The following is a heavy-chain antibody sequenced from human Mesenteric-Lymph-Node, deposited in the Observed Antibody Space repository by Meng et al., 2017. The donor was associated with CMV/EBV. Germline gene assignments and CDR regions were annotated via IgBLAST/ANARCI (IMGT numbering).Heavy chain of an antibody. D-gene: IGHD2-2*01. CDR2: VFYSGST. Sequence: SETLSLTCTVSGGSVSSGNYYWNWIRQPPGKGLECIGYVFYSGSTNYNPSLKSRVTISLDTSKNQFSLSLSSVTAADTAVYYCARSSYCSSTTCYYGMDVWGQGTAVTVSS. J-gene: IGHJ6*02. V-gene: IGHV4-61*01. CDR1: GGSVSSGNYY. CDR3: ARSSYCSSTTCYYGMDV.